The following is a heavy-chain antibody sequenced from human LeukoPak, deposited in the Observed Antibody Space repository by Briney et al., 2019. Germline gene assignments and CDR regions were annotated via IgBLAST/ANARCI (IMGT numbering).Heavy chain of an antibody. Sequence: GGSLRLSCAASGFTFSSYSMNWVRQAPGKGLEWVSSITRSNYIYYADSVKGRFTISRDNAKNSLYLQMNSLRAEDTAVYYCATRIAAAGTSYFDYWGQGTLVTVSS. CDR1: GFTFSSYS. J-gene: IGHJ4*02. V-gene: IGHV3-21*01. D-gene: IGHD6-13*01. CDR2: ITRSNYI. CDR3: ATRIAAAGTSYFDY.